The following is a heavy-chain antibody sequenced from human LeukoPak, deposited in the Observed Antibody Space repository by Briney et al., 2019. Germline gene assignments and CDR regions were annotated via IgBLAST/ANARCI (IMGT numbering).Heavy chain of an antibody. CDR3: AKRPAGSSLDY. Sequence: PGGSLRLSCAASGFTFSNYAMHWVRQAPGKGLEWVAVISYDGAIKYSADSVRGRFTISRDNSNKMLYLQMNSLRDEDTAVYYCAKRPAGSSLDYWGQGTLVTVSS. J-gene: IGHJ4*02. CDR1: GFTFSNYA. D-gene: IGHD1-26*01. CDR2: ISYDGAIK. V-gene: IGHV3-30-3*02.